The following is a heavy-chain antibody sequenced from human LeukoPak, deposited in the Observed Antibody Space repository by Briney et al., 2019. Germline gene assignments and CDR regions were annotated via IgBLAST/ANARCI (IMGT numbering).Heavy chain of an antibody. CDR3: AKDRSLNRVGATPFDY. Sequence: PGGSLRLSCAASGFTFSSYAMSWVRQAPGKGLEWVPAISGSGGSTYYADSVKGRFTISRDNSKNTLYLQMNSLRAEDTAVYYCAKDRSLNRVGATPFDYWGQGTLVTVSS. J-gene: IGHJ4*02. CDR1: GFTFSSYA. CDR2: ISGSGGST. V-gene: IGHV3-23*01. D-gene: IGHD1-26*01.